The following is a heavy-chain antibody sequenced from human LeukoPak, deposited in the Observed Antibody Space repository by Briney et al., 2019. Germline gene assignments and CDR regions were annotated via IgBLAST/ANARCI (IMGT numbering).Heavy chain of an antibody. CDR2: IYYSGNI. J-gene: IGHJ6*03. V-gene: IGHV4-28*05. Sequence: SETLSLTCTVSGYSISSSNWWGWIRQPPGKGLEWIGYIYYSGNIYYNPSLKSRVTMSVDTSKNQFSLKLTSVTAVDTVVYYCASLQEGNYYMDVWGKGTTVTVSS. CDR1: GYSISSSNW. CDR3: ASLQEGNYYMDV. D-gene: IGHD1-1*01.